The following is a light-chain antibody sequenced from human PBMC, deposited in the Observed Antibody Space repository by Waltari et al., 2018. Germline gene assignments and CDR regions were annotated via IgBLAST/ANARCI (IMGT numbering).Light chain of an antibody. J-gene: IGLJ3*02. CDR2: DVT. V-gene: IGLV2-11*01. CDR1: SSDVGGYNH. CDR3: CSYAGSIWV. Sequence: QSALTQPRSVSGSPGQSVTISCTGTSSDVGGYNHVSWYQQHPGKAPKLMIFDVTSRPSVVPDRFSGSKSCNTASLTISGLQAEDEADYYCCSYAGSIWVFGGGTRMTVL.